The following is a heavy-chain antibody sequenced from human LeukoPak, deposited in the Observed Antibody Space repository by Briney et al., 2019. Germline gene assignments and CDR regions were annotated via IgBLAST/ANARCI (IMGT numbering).Heavy chain of an antibody. CDR1: GGSISSYY. CDR2: IYYSGST. V-gene: IGHV4-59*01. Sequence: SETLSLTCTVSGGSISSYYWSWIRQPPGKGLEWIGYIYYSGSTNYNPSLKSRVTISVDTSKNQFSLKLSSVTAADTAVYYCASAPPLYYYDSRGGQESDAFDIWGQGTMVTVSS. D-gene: IGHD3-22*01. CDR3: ASAPPLYYYDSRGGQESDAFDI. J-gene: IGHJ3*02.